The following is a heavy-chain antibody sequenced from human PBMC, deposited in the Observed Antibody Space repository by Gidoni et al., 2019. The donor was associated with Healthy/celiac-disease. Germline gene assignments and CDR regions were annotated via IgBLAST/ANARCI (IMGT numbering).Heavy chain of an antibody. D-gene: IGHD6-13*01. CDR1: GGSISGGGYY. CDR3: ARDSSSYSGSISAFDI. V-gene: IGHV4-31*03. Sequence: QVQLQESGPGLVKPSQTLSLTCTVSGGSISGGGYYWNWIRQHPGKGLEWIGYIYYSGSTYYNPSLKSRVTISVDTSKNQFSLKLSSVTAADTAVYYCARDSSSYSGSISAFDIWGQGTMVTVSS. CDR2: IYYSGST. J-gene: IGHJ3*02.